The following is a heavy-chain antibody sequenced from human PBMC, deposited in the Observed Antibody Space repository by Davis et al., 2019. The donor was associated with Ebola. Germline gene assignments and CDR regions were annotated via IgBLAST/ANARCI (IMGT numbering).Heavy chain of an antibody. V-gene: IGHV4-34*01. CDR3: ARGLRSGSIKGAFDI. J-gene: IGHJ3*02. D-gene: IGHD1-26*01. Sequence: PSETLSLTCAVYGGSFSGYYWSWIRQPPGKGLEWIGEINHSGSTNYNPSLKSRVTISVDTSKNQFSLKLSSVTAADTAVYYCARGLRSGSIKGAFDIWGQGTMVTVSS. CDR1: GGSFSGYY. CDR2: INHSGST.